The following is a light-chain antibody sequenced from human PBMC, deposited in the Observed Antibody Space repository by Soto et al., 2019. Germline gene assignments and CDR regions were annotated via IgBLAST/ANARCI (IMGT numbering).Light chain of an antibody. V-gene: IGKV1-9*01. J-gene: IGKJ5*01. CDR2: AAS. CDR1: QGISSY. Sequence: IPLTQSPSSLSVSVGDRVTITCRASQGISSYLAWYQQKPGKAPKLLIYAASTLQSGVPTRFSGSESGTDLTPTISSLEPEDFATYYCQQLNSYPFTFGQGTRLEIK. CDR3: QQLNSYPFT.